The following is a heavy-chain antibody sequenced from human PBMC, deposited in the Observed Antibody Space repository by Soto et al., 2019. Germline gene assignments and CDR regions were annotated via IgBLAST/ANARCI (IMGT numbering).Heavy chain of an antibody. V-gene: IGHV1-69*06. D-gene: IGHD3-3*01. CDR1: GCTFSSYA. J-gene: IGHJ4*02. Sequence: GASVKVSCKASGCTFSSYAISWVGQAPGQGLEWMGGIIPIFGTANYAQKFQGRVTITADKSTSTAYMELSSPRSEDTAVYYCAGSDFWSGYYRGGYYFEYLGQGTLGNVSS. CDR2: IIPIFGTA. CDR3: AGSDFWSGYYRGGYYFEY.